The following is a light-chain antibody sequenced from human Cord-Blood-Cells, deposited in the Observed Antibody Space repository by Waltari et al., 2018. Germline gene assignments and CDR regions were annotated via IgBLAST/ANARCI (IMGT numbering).Light chain of an antibody. J-gene: IGKJ4*01. V-gene: IGKV3-15*01. CDR1: QSVSTN. Sequence: DIVMTQSPATPSVSPGARATLSCRASQSVSTNLAWYQQKPGQAPRLLIYGASTRATGIPARFSGSGSGTEFTLTISSLQSEDFAVYYCQQYNNWPLTFGGGTKVEIK. CDR2: GAS. CDR3: QQYNNWPLT.